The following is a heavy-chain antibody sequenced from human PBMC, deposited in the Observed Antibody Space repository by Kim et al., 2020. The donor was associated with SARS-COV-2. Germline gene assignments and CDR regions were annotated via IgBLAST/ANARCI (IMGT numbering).Heavy chain of an antibody. J-gene: IGHJ4*02. CDR3: ATNLAAAGVV. CDR2: IYSGDKT. Sequence: GGSLRLSCAASGFTVCSNYMSWLRQAPGKGLEWLSVIYSGDKTYYVESVKGRLTISRDNSKNTLYLQMSSLRVEDTAVYYCATNLAAAGVVWGQGTLVTV. V-gene: IGHV3-66*01. CDR1: GFTVCSNY. D-gene: IGHD6-13*01.